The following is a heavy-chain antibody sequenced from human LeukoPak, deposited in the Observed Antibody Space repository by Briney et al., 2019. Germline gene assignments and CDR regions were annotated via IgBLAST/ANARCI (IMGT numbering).Heavy chain of an antibody. D-gene: IGHD3-10*01. J-gene: IGHJ4*02. CDR2: INWNGGST. Sequence: GGSLRLSCAASGFMFDDYGMTWVRQAPGKGLEWVSGINWNGGSTGYADSVKGRFTISRDNAKSSLYLQMNSLRAEDTAFYYCARLPYYYGSGSYYSCYFDYWGQGTLVTVSS. V-gene: IGHV3-20*04. CDR3: ARLPYYYGSGSYYSCYFDY. CDR1: GFMFDDYG.